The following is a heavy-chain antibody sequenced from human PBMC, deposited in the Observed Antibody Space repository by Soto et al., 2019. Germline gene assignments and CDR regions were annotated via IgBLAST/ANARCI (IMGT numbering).Heavy chain of an antibody. CDR1: GFTFDDYG. D-gene: IGHD4-17*01. CDR2: INWNGGST. V-gene: IGHV3-20*04. CDR3: ASNDYGDYWQYFDL. Sequence: EVQLVESGGGVVRPGGSLRLSCAASGFTFDDYGMSWVRQAPGKGLEWVSGINWNGGSTGYADSVKGPFTISRDNAKKSLYLQMKSLRADDTALYYCASNDYGDYWQYFDLWGRGTLVPVFS. J-gene: IGHJ2*01.